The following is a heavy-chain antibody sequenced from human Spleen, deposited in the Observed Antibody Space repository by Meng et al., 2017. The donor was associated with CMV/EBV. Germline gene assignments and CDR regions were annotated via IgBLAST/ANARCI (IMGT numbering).Heavy chain of an antibody. Sequence: SGVGVGGIRQPPGKALEWLAIIYWNDDKRYSPSLKSRLTVTKDTSKNQVVLTMTDMDPVDTATYYCAHRPIRGGRFLEYLPGGGWFDPWGQGSLVTVSS. CDR1: SGVG. CDR2: IYWNDDK. CDR3: AHRPIRGGRFLEYLPGGGWFDP. V-gene: IGHV2-5*01. D-gene: IGHD3-3*01. J-gene: IGHJ5*02.